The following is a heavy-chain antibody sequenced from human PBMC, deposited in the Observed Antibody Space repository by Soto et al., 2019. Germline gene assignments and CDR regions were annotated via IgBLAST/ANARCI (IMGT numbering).Heavy chain of an antibody. Sequence: KPSETLALTCTVSGGSISSYHWSWIRQSPGKGLEWIGYVFYTGSTKYNPALKHRVTISVDTSKNQLSLKLSSVSAADTGLYYCARSYRGTFYGYDTWGQGILVTVSS. D-gene: IGHD1-26*01. CDR1: GGSISSYH. CDR2: VFYTGST. CDR3: ARSYRGTFYGYDT. J-gene: IGHJ5*02. V-gene: IGHV4-59*01.